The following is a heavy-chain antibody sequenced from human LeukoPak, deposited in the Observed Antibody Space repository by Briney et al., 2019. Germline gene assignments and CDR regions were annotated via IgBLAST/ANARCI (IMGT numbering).Heavy chain of an antibody. CDR1: GFTFRNTW. V-gene: IGHV3-15*01. D-gene: IGHD3-10*01. CDR3: ATLTVRGVINI. CDR2: IQSKTDGGTT. Sequence: RGSLRLSCAPSGFTFRNTWMNWVRQAPGKGLEWGGRIQSKTDGGTTEYAAPVKGRFTISRDDSKTTLYLQMNSLKTEDTAVYYCATLTVRGVINIWGQGTLVTVSS. J-gene: IGHJ4*02.